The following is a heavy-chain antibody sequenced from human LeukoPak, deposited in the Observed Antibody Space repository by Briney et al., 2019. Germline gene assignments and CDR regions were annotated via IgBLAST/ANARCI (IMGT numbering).Heavy chain of an antibody. CDR1: GFTFSSYW. CDR3: ARRYIVVVPAAMRYYYYYMDV. J-gene: IGHJ6*03. CDR2: INSDGSST. V-gene: IGHV3-74*01. D-gene: IGHD2-2*01. Sequence: GGSLRLSCAASGFTFSSYWMHWVRQAPGKGLVWVSRINSDGSSTSYADSVKGRFTISRDNAKNTLYLQMNSLRAEDTAVYYCARRYIVVVPAAMRYYYYYMDVWGKGTTVTVSS.